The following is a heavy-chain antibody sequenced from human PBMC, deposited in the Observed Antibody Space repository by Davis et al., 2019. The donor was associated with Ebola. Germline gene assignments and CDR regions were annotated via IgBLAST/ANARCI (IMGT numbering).Heavy chain of an antibody. CDR3: ARRVGARSGFDS. V-gene: IGHV1-3*01. CDR2: INAGNGDT. J-gene: IGHJ4*02. Sequence: ASVKVSCKTSGYTFTNYAIHWVRQAPGQRLEWMGWINAGNGDTKYSQKFQGRVTFTRDTPASTAYMELSSLRSEDTAVYYCARRVGARSGFDSWGQGSLVTVSS. CDR1: GYTFTNYA. D-gene: IGHD1-26*01.